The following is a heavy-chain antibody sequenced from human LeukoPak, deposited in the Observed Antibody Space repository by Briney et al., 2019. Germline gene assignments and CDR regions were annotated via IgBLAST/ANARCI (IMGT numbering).Heavy chain of an antibody. CDR3: ARLARGHDAFDI. V-gene: IGHV3-21*01. J-gene: IGHJ3*02. D-gene: IGHD3-10*01. Sequence: GGSLRLSCAASGFTFSSYSMNWVRQAPGKGLEWVSSISSSSSYIYYADSVKGRFTISRDNAKNSLYLQMNSLGAEDTAVYYCARLARGHDAFDIWGQGTMVTVSS. CDR2: ISSSSSYI. CDR1: GFTFSSYS.